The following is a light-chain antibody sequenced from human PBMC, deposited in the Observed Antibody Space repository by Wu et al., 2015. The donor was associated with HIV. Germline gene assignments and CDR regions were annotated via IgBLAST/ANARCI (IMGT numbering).Light chain of an antibody. CDR2: AAS. CDR3: QQSYSTPAWT. Sequence: DIQVTQSPSSLSASVGDRVPITCRASQDIRNYLNWYQQKPGKAPKLLISAASSLQGGVPSRFSGSGSGSLFTLTISSLQPEDFATYHCQQSYSTPAWTFGQGTKVE. J-gene: IGKJ1*01. CDR1: QDIRNY. V-gene: IGKV1-39*01.